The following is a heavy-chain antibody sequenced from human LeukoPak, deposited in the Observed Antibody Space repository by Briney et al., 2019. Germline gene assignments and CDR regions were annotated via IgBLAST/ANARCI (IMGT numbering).Heavy chain of an antibody. CDR1: GFTFSNYF. J-gene: IGHJ3*02. D-gene: IGHD2-21*02. V-gene: IGHV3-30-3*01. CDR2: IASDGSHT. CDR3: ARERQDTVIHSGAFDI. Sequence: GRSLRLSCAASGFTFSNYFMHWVRQAPGKGLEWVADIASDGSHTFYVESVKGRFSISRDNSKNTLYLQMNSLGPEDTAVYFCARERQDTVIHSGAFDIWGQGTMVSVSS.